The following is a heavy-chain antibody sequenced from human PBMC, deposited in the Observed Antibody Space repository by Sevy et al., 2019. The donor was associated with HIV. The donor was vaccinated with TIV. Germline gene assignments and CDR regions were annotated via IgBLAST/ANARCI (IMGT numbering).Heavy chain of an antibody. CDR3: ARGPPNDDYYVPLDH. Sequence: GGSLRLSCSTFGFSLSDCPMTWVRQTPGQGLKWVSTISRGATFIFYDLSAESRFIISRDDAKNSVYLQMNSLEVEDSGVYYCARGPPNDDYYVPLDHWGRGTLVTVSS. D-gene: IGHD3-16*01. CDR1: GFSLSDCP. V-gene: IGHV3-21*06. J-gene: IGHJ2*01. CDR2: ISRGATFI.